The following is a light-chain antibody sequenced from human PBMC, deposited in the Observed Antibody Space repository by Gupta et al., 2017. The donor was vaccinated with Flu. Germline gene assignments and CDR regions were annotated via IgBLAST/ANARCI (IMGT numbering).Light chain of an antibody. CDR1: QSVTSSY. CDR2: GAS. Sequence: DIVLTQSPGTLSLSPGERATLSCRASQSVTSSYLAWYQQKPGQAPRLLIYGASSRATGIPDRFTGSASGTDFTLTISRLEPEDFAVYSCQQYGSSPQTFGHWTKVDIK. V-gene: IGKV3-20*01. J-gene: IGKJ3*01. CDR3: QQYGSSPQT.